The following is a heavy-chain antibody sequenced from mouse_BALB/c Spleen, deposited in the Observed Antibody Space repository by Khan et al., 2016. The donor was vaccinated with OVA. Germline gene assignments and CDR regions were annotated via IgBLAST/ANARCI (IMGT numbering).Heavy chain of an antibody. J-gene: IGHJ4*01. CDR3: ARQPYYHYNIMDY. CDR1: GFSLTNYG. Sequence: QVPLKHSGPGLVAPSQSLSITCTISGFSLTNYGVHWVRPPPGKGLEWLVVIWNDGSTTYNSSLKSRLTVSKDNSKSQVFLKMNSLQTDDTAMYFCARQPYYHYNIMDYWGQGTSVTVSS. V-gene: IGHV2-6-1*01. D-gene: IGHD2-10*01. CDR2: IWNDGST.